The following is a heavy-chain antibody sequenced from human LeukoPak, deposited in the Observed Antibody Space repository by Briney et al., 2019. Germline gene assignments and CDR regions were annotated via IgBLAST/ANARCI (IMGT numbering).Heavy chain of an antibody. V-gene: IGHV3-43*02. Sequence: GGSLRLSCAASGFTFDDYAMHWVRQAPGEGLEWVSLINVNGGTSYYADSVKGRFTISRDNSKSSLYLQMNSLRTEDTALYYCAKDRGRIGYYGMDVWGQGTTVTVSS. D-gene: IGHD1-14*01. J-gene: IGHJ6*02. CDR3: AKDRGRIGYYGMDV. CDR1: GFTFDDYA. CDR2: INVNGGTS.